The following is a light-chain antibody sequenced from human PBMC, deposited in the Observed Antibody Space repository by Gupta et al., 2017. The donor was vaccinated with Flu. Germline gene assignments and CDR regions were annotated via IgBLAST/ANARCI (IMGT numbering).Light chain of an antibody. Sequence: DIQWTQSPSTLSASVGDTGTISRPASQSISSWLAWYQQKPGKAPKSLIYKASSLDGGVPARFSGSGSGTDFTLKISSVQPDDFATYYCKKYERPWTFGQGTKVEIK. CDR3: KKYERPWT. CDR2: KAS. V-gene: IGKV1-5*03. CDR1: QSISSW. J-gene: IGKJ1*01.